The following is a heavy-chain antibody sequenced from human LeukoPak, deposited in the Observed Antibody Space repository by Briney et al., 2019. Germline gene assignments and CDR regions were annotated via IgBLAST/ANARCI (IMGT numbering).Heavy chain of an antibody. D-gene: IGHD6-25*01. V-gene: IGHV4-38-2*02. J-gene: IGHJ3*02. CDR1: GYSISSGYY. CDR2: MYHSGTT. Sequence: SETLSLTCTVSGYSISSGYYWGWIRQSPGKGLEWIGSMYHSGTTYYNPSLKSRVTISVDTPKNQFSLKLSSVTTADTAVYYCARDGGQRLAIGAFDIWGQGTMVTVSS. CDR3: ARDGGQRLAIGAFDI.